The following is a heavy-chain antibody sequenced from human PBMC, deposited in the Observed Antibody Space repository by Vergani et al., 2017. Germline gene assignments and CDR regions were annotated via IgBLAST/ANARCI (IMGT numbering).Heavy chain of an antibody. CDR1: GFTFSSYN. CDR3: AYYYDSGSYYYRPPDVFDS. J-gene: IGHJ3*02. CDR2: ISTTGRTR. D-gene: IGHD3-10*01. Sequence: EVQLVESGGGLVQPGGSLRLSCAASGFTFSSYNMNWVRQAPGKGLEWVSYISTTGRTRFYADSMKGRFTISRDNAKNSLYLQMNSLRAEDTAVYYCAYYYDSGSYYYRPPDVFDSWGQGTMVTVSS. V-gene: IGHV3-48*01.